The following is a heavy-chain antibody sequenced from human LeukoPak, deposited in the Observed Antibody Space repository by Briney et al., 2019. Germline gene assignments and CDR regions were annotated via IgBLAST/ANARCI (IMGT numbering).Heavy chain of an antibody. Sequence: KTSQTLSLTCTVSGGSITNYYWGWIRHPPGKGLEWIGYIHYSGSTKYKSSLKSRVTISVDTSKNQFSLKLNSVTAADTAVYYCARGKEVITMLRGLKPGYYFDYWGQGTLVTVSS. V-gene: IGHV4-59*01. CDR1: GGSITNYY. CDR2: IHYSGST. CDR3: ARGKEVITMLRGLKPGYYFDY. D-gene: IGHD3-10*01. J-gene: IGHJ4*02.